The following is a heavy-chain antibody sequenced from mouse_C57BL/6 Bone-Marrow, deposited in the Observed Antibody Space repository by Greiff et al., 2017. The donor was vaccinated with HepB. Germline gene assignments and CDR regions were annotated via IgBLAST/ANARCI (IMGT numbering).Heavy chain of an antibody. CDR2: ISNLAYSI. J-gene: IGHJ2*01. V-gene: IGHV5-15*01. Sequence: EVKLMESGGGLVQPGGSLKLSCAASGFTFSDYGMAWVRQAPRKGPEWVAFISNLAYSIYYADTVTGRFTISRENAKNTLYLEMSSLRSEDTAMYYCATLYYYGSKAFAYWGQGTTLTVSS. CDR3: ATLYYYGSKAFAY. D-gene: IGHD1-1*01. CDR1: GFTFSDYG.